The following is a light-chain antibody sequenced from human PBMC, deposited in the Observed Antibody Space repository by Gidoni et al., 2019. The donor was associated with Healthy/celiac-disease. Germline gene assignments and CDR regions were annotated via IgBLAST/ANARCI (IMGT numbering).Light chain of an antibody. CDR2: AAS. Sequence: DIQMTQSPSSLSASVGDRVTITCRASQSISSYLNWYQHKPGKAPKLLIYAASSLQSGVPSRFSGSGSGTDFTLTISSLQPEDFATYYCQQSYSTPYTFGQXTKLQI. CDR1: QSISSY. V-gene: IGKV1-39*01. J-gene: IGKJ2*01. CDR3: QQSYSTPYT.